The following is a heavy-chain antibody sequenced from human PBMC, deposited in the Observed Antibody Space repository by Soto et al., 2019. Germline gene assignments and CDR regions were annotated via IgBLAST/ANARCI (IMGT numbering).Heavy chain of an antibody. V-gene: IGHV3-74*01. CDR2: IKGDETTS. Sequence: EVQVVESGGASVQPGGSLRLSCAASGFTFTSYWMHWVRQAPGKGLLWMSRIKGDETTSSYADSVKGRFTISRDNDKNTVYLQMNSLRAEDTAVYYCARGAFGSYYVDYWGQGTLVTVSS. J-gene: IGHJ4*02. CDR1: GFTFTSYW. D-gene: IGHD3-10*01. CDR3: ARGAFGSYYVDY.